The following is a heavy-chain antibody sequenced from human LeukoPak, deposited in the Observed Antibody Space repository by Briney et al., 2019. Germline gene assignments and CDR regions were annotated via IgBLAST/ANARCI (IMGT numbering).Heavy chain of an antibody. CDR3: ARGFGSGWYGGWFDP. CDR2: INTDGSST. Sequence: GGSLRLSCAASGFTFSNYWMQWVRQAPGKGLVWVSRINTDGSSTNYADSVRGRFTISRDNAKNTLYLQVNSLRAEDTAVYYCARGFGSGWYGGWFDPWGQGTLVTVSS. V-gene: IGHV3-74*01. D-gene: IGHD6-19*01. J-gene: IGHJ5*02. CDR1: GFTFSNYW.